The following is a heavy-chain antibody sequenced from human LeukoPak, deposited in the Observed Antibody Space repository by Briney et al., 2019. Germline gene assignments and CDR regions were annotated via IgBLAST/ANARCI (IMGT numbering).Heavy chain of an antibody. CDR1: GFTFNSYA. D-gene: IGHD1-26*01. CDR2: ISYSGGST. CDR3: AKDVVGPTQGYFDY. Sequence: PGGSLRLSCAASGFTFNSYAMSWVRQAPGKGLEWVSAISYSGGSTYYEDPVKGRFTISRDNSKNTLYLQMNSLRAEDTAVYYCAKDVVGPTQGYFDYWGQGTLVTVSS. V-gene: IGHV3-23*01. J-gene: IGHJ4*02.